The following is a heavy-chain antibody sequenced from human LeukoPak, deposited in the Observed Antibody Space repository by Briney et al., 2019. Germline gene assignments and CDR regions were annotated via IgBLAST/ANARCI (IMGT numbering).Heavy chain of an antibody. V-gene: IGHV4-59*01. CDR2: IYYSGST. D-gene: IGHD6-19*01. CDR3: ARGKIAVAAYYMDV. Sequence: SETLSLTCTVSGGSISSYYWSWIRQPPGKGLEWIGYIYYSGSTNYNPSLKSRVTISVDTSKNQFSLKLSSVTAADTAVYYCARGKIAVAAYYMDVWGKGTTVTISS. CDR1: GGSISSYY. J-gene: IGHJ6*03.